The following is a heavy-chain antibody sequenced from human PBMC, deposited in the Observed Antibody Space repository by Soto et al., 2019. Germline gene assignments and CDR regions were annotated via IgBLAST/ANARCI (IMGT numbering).Heavy chain of an antibody. J-gene: IGHJ5*02. D-gene: IGHD3-16*01. V-gene: IGHV3-30-3*01. Sequence: GGSLRLSCAVFGFTFSDYPMYWVRQAPGKGLERVAIVSHDGSNKWYADFVKGRFTISRDNAKNTLYLQMNSLRAEDTAVYYCVRCWGSGDGSNLGYNWLDPWGQGTLVTVSS. CDR3: VRCWGSGDGSNLGYNWLDP. CDR2: VSHDGSNK. CDR1: GFTFSDYP.